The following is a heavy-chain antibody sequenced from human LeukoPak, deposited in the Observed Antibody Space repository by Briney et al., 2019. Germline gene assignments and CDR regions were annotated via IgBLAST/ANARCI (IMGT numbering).Heavy chain of an antibody. V-gene: IGHV3-30-3*01. CDR2: ISYDGSNK. CDR1: GFTFSSYA. J-gene: IGHJ6*02. Sequence: GGSLRLSCAASGFTFSSYAMHWVRQAPGKGLEWVAVISYDGSNKYYADSVKGRFTISRDNSKNTLYLQMNSLRAEDTAVYYCASESVWGQATTVTVSS. CDR3: ASESV.